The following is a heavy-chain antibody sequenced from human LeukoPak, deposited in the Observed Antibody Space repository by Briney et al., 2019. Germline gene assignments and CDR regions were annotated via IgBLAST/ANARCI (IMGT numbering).Heavy chain of an antibody. V-gene: IGHV4-39*01. CDR2: ISDRVNT. CDR3: ARQKFEWGGGYGMDV. Sequence: SETLSLTCKVSGDSISSSNHYWGWVRQPPGRGLEWIGSISDRVNTYYNGSLKSRHTISADTSKTQSSLQLSSVTAADTAVYYCARQKFEWGGGYGMDVWGQGTTVTVSS. D-gene: IGHD3-9*01. J-gene: IGHJ6*02. CDR1: GDSISSSNHY.